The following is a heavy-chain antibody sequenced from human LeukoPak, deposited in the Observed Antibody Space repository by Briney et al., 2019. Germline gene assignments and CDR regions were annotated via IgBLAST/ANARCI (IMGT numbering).Heavy chain of an antibody. CDR3: ARALAVAGTWGYFDY. CDR2: IYHSGST. Sequence: SETLSLTCTVSGYSISSGYYWGWIRQPPGKGLEWIGSIYHSGSTYYNPSLKSRVTISVDTSKNQFSLKLSSVTAADTAVYYCARALAVAGTWGYFDYWGQGTLVTVSS. CDR1: GYSISSGYY. V-gene: IGHV4-38-2*02. D-gene: IGHD6-19*01. J-gene: IGHJ4*02.